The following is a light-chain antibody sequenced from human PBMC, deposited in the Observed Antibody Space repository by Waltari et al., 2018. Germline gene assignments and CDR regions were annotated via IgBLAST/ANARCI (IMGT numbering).Light chain of an antibody. Sequence: QSALTQPASVSGSPGQSIPIPCTGTSSDVARFKLVSWFQQYPGNPPKLIIYEDTERPSGVSSRFSGSKSGNTASLSISGLQAEDEADYHCCSYSRSSPWVFGGGTKLTVL. CDR2: EDT. CDR1: SSDVARFKL. V-gene: IGLV2-23*01. CDR3: CSYSRSSPWV. J-gene: IGLJ3*02.